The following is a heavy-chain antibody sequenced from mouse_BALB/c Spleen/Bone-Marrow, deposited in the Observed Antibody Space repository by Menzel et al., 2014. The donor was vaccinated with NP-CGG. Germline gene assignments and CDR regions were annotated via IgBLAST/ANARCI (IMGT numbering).Heavy chain of an antibody. Sequence: EVQLVESGGGLVQPGGSLKLSCAASGFDLRRYWMSWVRQAPGKGLEWIGEINPDSSTINYTPSLKDKFFISRDNAKNTLYLQMSKVRSEDTALYYCARLGYYRYFAYWGQGTTLTVSS. CDR3: ARLGYYRYFAY. D-gene: IGHD2-3*01. CDR1: GFDLRRYW. V-gene: IGHV4-1*02. J-gene: IGHJ2*01. CDR2: INPDSSTI.